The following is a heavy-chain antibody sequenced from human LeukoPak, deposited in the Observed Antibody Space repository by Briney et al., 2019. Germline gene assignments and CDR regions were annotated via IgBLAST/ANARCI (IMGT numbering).Heavy chain of an antibody. V-gene: IGHV3-11*01. CDR2: ISSSGSTI. CDR3: AKEPSPGVIVVVITQHNWFDP. D-gene: IGHD3-22*01. CDR1: GFTFSDYY. Sequence: PGGSLRLSCAASGFTFSDYYMSWIRQAPGKGLEWVSYISSSGSTIYYADSVKGRFTISRDNSKNTLYLQMNSLRAEDTAVYYCAKEPSPGVIVVVITQHNWFDPWGQGTLVTVSS. J-gene: IGHJ5*02.